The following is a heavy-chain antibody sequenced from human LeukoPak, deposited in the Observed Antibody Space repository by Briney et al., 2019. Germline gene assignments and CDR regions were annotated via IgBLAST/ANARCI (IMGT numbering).Heavy chain of an antibody. V-gene: IGHV1-3*01. Sequence: ASVKVSCKASGYTFTSYAMHWVRQAPGQRLEWMGWINAGNGNTKYSQKFQGRVTITRDTSASTAYMELSSLRSEDTAVYYCARESQYYYDSSGHDYWGQGTLVTVSS. CDR2: INAGNGNT. D-gene: IGHD3-22*01. J-gene: IGHJ4*02. CDR1: GYTFTSYA. CDR3: ARESQYYYDSSGHDY.